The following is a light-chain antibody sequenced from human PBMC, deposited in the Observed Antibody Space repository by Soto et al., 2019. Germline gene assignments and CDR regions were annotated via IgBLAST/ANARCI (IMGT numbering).Light chain of an antibody. CDR1: QGISSA. Sequence: AIQLTQSPSSLSASVGDRVTITCRASQGISSALAWYQQTPGKPPKLLIYDASSLAIGVPSSFSGSGSVTDFTLTISSLQPEDFATYYWHQFNTYPFTFGPGTKVDIK. CDR3: HQFNTYPFT. J-gene: IGKJ3*01. V-gene: IGKV1-13*02. CDR2: DAS.